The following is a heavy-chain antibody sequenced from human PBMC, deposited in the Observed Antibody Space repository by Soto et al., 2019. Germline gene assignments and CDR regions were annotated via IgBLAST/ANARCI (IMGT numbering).Heavy chain of an antibody. CDR3: ARQHRDILTGLRWNGTAV. V-gene: IGHV3-33*01. D-gene: IGHD3-9*01. J-gene: IGHJ6*04. CDR2: IWYDGSNK. Sequence: PGGSLRLSCAASGFTFSSYGMHWVRQAPGKGLEWVAVIWYDGSNKYYADSVKGRFTISRDNSKNTLYLQMNSLRAEDTAVYYCARQHRDILTGLRWNGTAVWGKGTTVTISS. CDR1: GFTFSSYG.